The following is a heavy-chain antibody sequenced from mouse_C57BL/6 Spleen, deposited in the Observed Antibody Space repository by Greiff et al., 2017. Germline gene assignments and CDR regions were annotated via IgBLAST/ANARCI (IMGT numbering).Heavy chain of an antibody. D-gene: IGHD3-2*02. CDR3: ARKETAQATAWFAY. J-gene: IGHJ3*01. V-gene: IGHV14-4*01. CDR2: IDPANGDT. Sequence: EVQLQESGAELVRPGASVKLSCTASGFNIKDDYMHWVKQRPEQGLEWIGWIDPANGDTEYASKFQDKATLTVDKSSSTAYMQLSSLTAEDSAVYYCARKETAQATAWFAYWGQGTLVTVSA. CDR1: GFNIKDDY.